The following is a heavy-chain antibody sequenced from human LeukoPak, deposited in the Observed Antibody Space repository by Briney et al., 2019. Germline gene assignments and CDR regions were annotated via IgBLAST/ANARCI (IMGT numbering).Heavy chain of an antibody. D-gene: IGHD2-2*01. Sequence: PSETLSLTCAVYGGSFSGYYWSWIHQPPGKGLEWIGEINHSGSTNYNPSLKSRVTISVDTSKNQFSLKLSSVTAADTAVYYCARQGNLGYCSSTSCAPQDAFDIWGQGTMVTVSS. J-gene: IGHJ3*02. V-gene: IGHV4-34*01. CDR1: GGSFSGYY. CDR2: INHSGST. CDR3: ARQGNLGYCSSTSCAPQDAFDI.